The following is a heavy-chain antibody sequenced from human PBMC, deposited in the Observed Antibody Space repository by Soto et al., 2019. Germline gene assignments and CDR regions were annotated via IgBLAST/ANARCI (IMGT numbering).Heavy chain of an antibody. V-gene: IGHV3-9*01. CDR2: ISWTSGSI. CDR3: AKDIEPFLYGMDV. CDR1: GFTFDDYA. D-gene: IGHD3-3*01. Sequence: PGGSLRLSCAASGFTFDDYAMHWVRQAPGKGLEWVSGISWTSGSIGYADSVKGRFTISRDNAKNSLYLQMNSLRAEDTALYYCAKDIEPFLYGMDVWGQGTTVTVSS. J-gene: IGHJ6*02.